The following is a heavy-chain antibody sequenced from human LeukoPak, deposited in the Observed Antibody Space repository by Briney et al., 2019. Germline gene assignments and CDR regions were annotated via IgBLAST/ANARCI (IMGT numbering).Heavy chain of an antibody. D-gene: IGHD3-10*01. J-gene: IGHJ1*01. CDR3: AYAAQDGSGSYFFQH. CDR2: IRYDGSNK. Sequence: GGSLRLSCAASGFTFSSYGMHWVRQAPGKGLEWVAFIRYDGSNKYHADSVKGRFTISRDNSKNTLYLQMNSLRAEDTAVHYCAYAAQDGSGSYFFQHWGQGTLVTVSS. V-gene: IGHV3-30*02. CDR1: GFTFSSYG.